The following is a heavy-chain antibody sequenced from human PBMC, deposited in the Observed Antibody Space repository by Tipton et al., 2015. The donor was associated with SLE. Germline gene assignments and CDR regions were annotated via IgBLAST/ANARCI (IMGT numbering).Heavy chain of an antibody. CDR2: IYYSGST. J-gene: IGHJ4*02. Sequence: TLSLTCAVYGGSFSSYYWSWIRQPPGKGLEWIGYIYYSGSTNYNPSLKSRVTISVDTSKNQFSLKRSSVTAADTAVYYCARVSRDLKTASSIAARPLDYWGQGTLVTVSS. CDR3: ARVSRDLKTASSIAARPLDY. CDR1: GGSFSSYY. V-gene: IGHV4-59*01. D-gene: IGHD6-6*01.